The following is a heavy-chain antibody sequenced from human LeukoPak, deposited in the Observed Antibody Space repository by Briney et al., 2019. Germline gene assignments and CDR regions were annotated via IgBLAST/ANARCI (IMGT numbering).Heavy chain of an antibody. Sequence: SETLSLTCAVYGGSLSGYYWSWIRQPPGKGLEWIGEINHSGSTNYNPSLKSRVTISVDTSKNQFSLTLSSVAAADTAVYYCARGFHGSYYVSPIDYWGQGTLVTVSS. D-gene: IGHD1-26*01. CDR3: ARGFHGSYYVSPIDY. CDR2: INHSGST. CDR1: GGSLSGYY. V-gene: IGHV4-34*01. J-gene: IGHJ4*02.